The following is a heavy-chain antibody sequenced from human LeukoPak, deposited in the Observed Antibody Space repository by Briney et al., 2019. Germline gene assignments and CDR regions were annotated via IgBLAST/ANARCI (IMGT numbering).Heavy chain of an antibody. D-gene: IGHD3-16*01. CDR3: ARGGPSYVYYGMDV. CDR2: VYYSGTT. CDR1: GRSLSNSY. Sequence: SETLSLTCTVSGRSLSNSYWSWIRQPPGKGLEWIGYVYYSGTTNYSPSLRSRVTISVDTSQNQFSLKLISVTAADTAVYFCARGGPSYVYYGMDVWGQGTTVTVSS. J-gene: IGHJ6*02. V-gene: IGHV4-59*01.